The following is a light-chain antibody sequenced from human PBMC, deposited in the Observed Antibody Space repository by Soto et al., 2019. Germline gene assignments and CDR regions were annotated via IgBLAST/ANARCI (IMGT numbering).Light chain of an antibody. V-gene: IGKV3-20*01. CDR3: QQRGGSPSWT. Sequence: EIVLTQSPGTLSLSPGESATLSCRASQTVSSSSVAWYQQKPGQAPRLLIYGASTRATGIPDRFSGSGSGTYFTLTINRREAEDFAVYYCQQRGGSPSWTFGQGAKVEIK. CDR1: QTVSSSS. J-gene: IGKJ1*01. CDR2: GAS.